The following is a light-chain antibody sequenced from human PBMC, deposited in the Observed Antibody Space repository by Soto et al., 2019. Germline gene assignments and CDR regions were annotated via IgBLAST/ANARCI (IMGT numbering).Light chain of an antibody. J-gene: IGLJ3*02. Sequence: QSALTQPASVSGSPGQSITISCTGTSSDVGGYNYVSWYQQHPGKAPKLKIYEVSNRPSGVSDRFSGSKSGNTASLTISGLQAEDEADYYCSSFTSINTWVFGGGIKLTVL. CDR1: SSDVGGYNY. V-gene: IGLV2-14*01. CDR3: SSFTSINTWV. CDR2: EVS.